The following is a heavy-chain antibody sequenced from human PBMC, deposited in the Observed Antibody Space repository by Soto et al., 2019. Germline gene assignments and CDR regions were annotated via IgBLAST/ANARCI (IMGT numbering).Heavy chain of an antibody. CDR1: GGSISSYY. CDR3: ARDLTTYYDILTGYSPPSYYYGMDV. J-gene: IGHJ6*02. CDR2: IYYSGST. V-gene: IGHV4-59*01. Sequence: SETLSLTCTVSGGSISSYYWSWIRQPPGKGLEWIGYIYYSGSTNYNPSLKSRVTISVDTSKNQFSLKLSSVTAADTAVYYCARDLTTYYDILTGYSPPSYYYGMDVWGQGTTVTAP. D-gene: IGHD3-9*01.